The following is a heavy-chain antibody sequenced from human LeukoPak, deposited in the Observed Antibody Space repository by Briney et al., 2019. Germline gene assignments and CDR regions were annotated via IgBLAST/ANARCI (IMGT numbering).Heavy chain of an antibody. CDR3: ARALIAASSFDP. CDR2: IYHSGST. J-gene: IGHJ5*02. CDR1: GGSISSGGYY. V-gene: IGHV4-30-2*01. D-gene: IGHD6-25*01. Sequence: KPSETLSLTCTVSGGSISSGGYYWSWIRQPPGKGLEWIGYIYHSGSTYYNPSLKSRVTISVDRSKNQFSLKLSSVTAADTAVYYCARALIAASSFDPWGQGTLVTVSS.